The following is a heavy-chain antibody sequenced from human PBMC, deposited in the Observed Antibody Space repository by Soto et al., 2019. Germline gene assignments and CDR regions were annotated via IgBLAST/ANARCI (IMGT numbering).Heavy chain of an antibody. D-gene: IGHD3-22*01. CDR1: RFTFRDAW. J-gene: IGHJ4*02. V-gene: IGHV3-15*01. CDR3: TTGLSNGYYNFDF. CDR2: IKREIDGGTT. Sequence: EGQLVESGGDLVKPGGSLRLSCAASRFTFRDAWMSWVRQAPGKGLEWVGRIKREIDGGTTDYAAPVKGRFTISRDDSENTLYLQMNSLKTDDTAVYYCTTGLSNGYYNFDFWGQGTLVTVSS.